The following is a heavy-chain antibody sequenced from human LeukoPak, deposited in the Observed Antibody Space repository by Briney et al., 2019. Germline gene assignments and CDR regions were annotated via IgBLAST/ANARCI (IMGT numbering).Heavy chain of an antibody. CDR2: ISGSGGST. V-gene: IGHV3-23*01. D-gene: IGHD3-10*01. J-gene: IGHJ4*02. CDR3: AKSTSFTMVRGATDY. CDR1: GFTFNTFN. Sequence: GGSLRLSCAASGFTFNTFNMNWFRQAPGKGLEWVSGISGSGGSTYYADSVKGRFTISRDNSKNTLYLQMNSLRAEDTAVYYCAKSTSFTMVRGATDYWGQGTLVTVSS.